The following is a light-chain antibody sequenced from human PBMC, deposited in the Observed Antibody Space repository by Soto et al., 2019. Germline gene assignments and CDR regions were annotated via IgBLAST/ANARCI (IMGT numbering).Light chain of an antibody. J-gene: IGLJ3*02. Sequence: QSALTQPPSVSGSPGQSVTISCTGTSTDFVSYNRVSWYQQPPGTAPKLMIYDITKRTSDVPDRFSGSKSGNSASLTISGLQAEDEADYFCCSYAGSYNLGVFGGGTKLTVL. CDR2: DIT. V-gene: IGLV2-18*02. CDR1: STDFVSYNR. CDR3: CSYAGSYNLGV.